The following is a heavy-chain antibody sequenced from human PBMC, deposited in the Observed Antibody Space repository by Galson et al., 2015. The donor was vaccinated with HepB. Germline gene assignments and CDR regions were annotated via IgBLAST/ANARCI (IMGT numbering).Heavy chain of an antibody. J-gene: IGHJ4*02. Sequence: SCAASGFSFANAYMNWVRQAPGKGLEWVGRIKSRSDGGTGDYAAPVSGRFTISRDDSKNTLYLQMNSLKTEDTAVYYRHTEYYNVLTGYDYWGQGTLVIVSS. CDR1: GFSFANAY. CDR3: HTEYYNVLTGYDY. D-gene: IGHD3-9*01. CDR2: IKSRSDGGTG. V-gene: IGHV3-15*07.